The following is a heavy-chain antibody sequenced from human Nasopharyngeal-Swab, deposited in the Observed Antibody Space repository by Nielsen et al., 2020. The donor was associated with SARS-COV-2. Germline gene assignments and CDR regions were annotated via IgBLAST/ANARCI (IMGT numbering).Heavy chain of an antibody. D-gene: IGHD4-23*01. J-gene: IGHJ3*02. CDR2: ISYDGSNK. Sequence: GESLKISCAASGSTFSSYAMHWVRQAPGKGLEWVAVISYDGSNKYYADSVKGRFTISRDNSKNTLYLQMNSLRAEDTAVYYCASPKTFYGGNTGVDRAFDIWGQGTMVTVSS. CDR1: GSTFSSYA. V-gene: IGHV3-30-3*01. CDR3: ASPKTFYGGNTGVDRAFDI.